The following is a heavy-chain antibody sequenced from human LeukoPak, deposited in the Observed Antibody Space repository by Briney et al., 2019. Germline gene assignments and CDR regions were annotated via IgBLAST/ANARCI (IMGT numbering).Heavy chain of an antibody. Sequence: ASVKVSCKASGYTFTSYDINWVRQATGQGLEWMGWMNPNSGNTGYAQKFQGRVTMTRNTSISTAYMELSSLRSEDTAVYYCARPVYYDILTGYWFGAFDIWGQGTMVTVSS. D-gene: IGHD3-9*01. CDR1: GYTFTSYD. V-gene: IGHV1-8*01. CDR3: ARPVYYDILTGYWFGAFDI. CDR2: MNPNSGNT. J-gene: IGHJ3*02.